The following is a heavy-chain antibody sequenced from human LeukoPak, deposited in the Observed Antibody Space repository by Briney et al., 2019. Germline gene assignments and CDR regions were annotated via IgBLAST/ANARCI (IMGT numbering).Heavy chain of an antibody. J-gene: IGHJ3*02. V-gene: IGHV4-59*01. CDR3: ARVRTGYSRAFDI. CDR1: GGSISSYY. D-gene: IGHD6-13*01. CDR2: IYYSGST. Sequence: SETLSLTCTVSGGSISSYYWSWIRQPPGKGLEWIGYIYYSGSTNYNPSLKSRVTISVDTSKNQFSLKLSSVTAADTAVYYCARVRTGYSRAFDIWGQGTMVTVSS.